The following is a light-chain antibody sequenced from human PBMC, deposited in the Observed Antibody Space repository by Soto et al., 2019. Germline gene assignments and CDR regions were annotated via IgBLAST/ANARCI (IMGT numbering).Light chain of an antibody. Sequence: QYVLTQPPSASGTPGQRVTISCSGSTSNIGSNYVFWYQQLPGTAPQLLIYGNTQRPSGVPDRFSGSKSGTSASLAISGLRSEDESDYYCATWDDSLSGRVFGGGTKLTVL. CDR2: GNT. J-gene: IGLJ3*02. CDR3: ATWDDSLSGRV. CDR1: TSNIGSNY. V-gene: IGLV1-47*02.